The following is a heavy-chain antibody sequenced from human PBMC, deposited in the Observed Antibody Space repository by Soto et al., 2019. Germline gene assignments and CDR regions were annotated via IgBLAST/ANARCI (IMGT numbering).Heavy chain of an antibody. J-gene: IGHJ3*01. D-gene: IGHD3-3*01. Sequence: EVKLLESGGGLAQPGGSLRLSCVGSGFTFDSYAISWVRQAPGKGLQWISAISGNGAGKDYAHSVKGRFTISRDNSQNTVHLQMNSLRAEDTSLYYCAKDTVGGYSFWSGYYSDGLDVWGQGTMVTVSS. CDR3: AKDTVGGYSFWSGYYSDGLDV. V-gene: IGHV3-23*01. CDR2: ISGNGAGK. CDR1: GFTFDSYA.